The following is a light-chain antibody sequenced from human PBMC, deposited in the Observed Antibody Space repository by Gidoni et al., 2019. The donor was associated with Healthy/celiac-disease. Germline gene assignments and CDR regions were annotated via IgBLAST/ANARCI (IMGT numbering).Light chain of an antibody. CDR3: QQYGSSPRT. CDR2: GAS. CDR1: QSVSSSY. V-gene: IGKV3-20*01. Sequence: EIVLTQSPGTLSLSPGERATLSCRASQSVSSSYLAWYQQKPGQAPRLLIYGASNRATGIPDRVSGSGSGTDFTLTISRLEPEDFAVYYCQQYGSSPRTFGPGTKVDIK. J-gene: IGKJ3*01.